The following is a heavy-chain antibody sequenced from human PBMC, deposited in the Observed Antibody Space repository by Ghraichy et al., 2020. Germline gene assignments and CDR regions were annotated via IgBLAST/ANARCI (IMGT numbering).Heavy chain of an antibody. CDR2: IYHSGST. CDR1: GGSISSGGYS. CDR3: ATGGYYYDSSGYYSQIDAFDI. V-gene: IGHV4-30-2*01. J-gene: IGHJ3*02. Sequence: SETLSLTCAVSGGSISSGGYSRSWIRQPPGKGLEWIGYIYHSGSTYYNPSLKSRVTISVDRSKNQFSLKLSSVTAADTAVYYCATGGYYYDSSGYYSQIDAFDIWGQGTMVTVSS. D-gene: IGHD3-22*01.